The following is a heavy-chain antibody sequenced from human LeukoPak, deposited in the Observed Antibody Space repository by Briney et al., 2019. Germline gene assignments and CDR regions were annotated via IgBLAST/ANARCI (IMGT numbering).Heavy chain of an antibody. Sequence: GGSLRLSCTVSGFTVSSNSMSWVRQAPGKGLEWVSFIYSGTTHYSDSVKGRFTISRDNSKNTLYLQMNSLRAEDTAVYYSARRAGAYSHPYDYWGQGTLVTVSS. CDR3: ARRAGAYSHPYDY. D-gene: IGHD4/OR15-4a*01. CDR2: IYSGTT. CDR1: GFTVSSNS. V-gene: IGHV3-53*01. J-gene: IGHJ4*02.